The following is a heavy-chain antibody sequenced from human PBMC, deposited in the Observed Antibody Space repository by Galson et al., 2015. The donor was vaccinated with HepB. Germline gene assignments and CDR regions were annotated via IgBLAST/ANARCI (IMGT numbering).Heavy chain of an antibody. V-gene: IGHV1-46*04. CDR3: ARDWVVGATPSWYFDL. Sequence: SVKVSCKASGYTFTSYYMHWVRQAPGQGLEWMGIINPSGSSTNYAQKLQGRVTMTRDTSTSTVYMELSSLRSEDTAVYYCARDWVVGATPSWYFDLWGRGTLVTVSS. J-gene: IGHJ2*01. CDR1: GYTFTSYY. D-gene: IGHD1-26*01. CDR2: INPSGSST.